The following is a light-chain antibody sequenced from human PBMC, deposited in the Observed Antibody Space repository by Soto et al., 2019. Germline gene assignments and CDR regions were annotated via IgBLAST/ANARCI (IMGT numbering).Light chain of an antibody. V-gene: IGLV1-40*01. Sequence: QSVLTQPPSVSGAPGQRVTISCTGSSSNIGAGYDVHWYQQLPGTAPKLLIYGNSNRPSGVPDRFSGSKSGTSASLAITGLQAVYEAVYYRRSYDSSLRGLGFGGGTKLTV. CDR2: GNS. J-gene: IGLJ2*01. CDR1: SSNIGAGYD. CDR3: RSYDSSLRGLG.